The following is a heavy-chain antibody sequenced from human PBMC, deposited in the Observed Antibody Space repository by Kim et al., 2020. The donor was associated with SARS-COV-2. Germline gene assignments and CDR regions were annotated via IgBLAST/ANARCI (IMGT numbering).Heavy chain of an antibody. D-gene: IGHD3-22*01. V-gene: IGHV4-34*01. Sequence: SETLSLTCAVYGGSFSGYYWSWIRQPPGKGLEWIGEINHSGSTNYNPSLKSRVTISVDTSKNQFSLKLSSVTAADTAVYYCARVYYDSSGYYEDYFDYWG. CDR1: GGSFSGYY. J-gene: IGHJ4*01. CDR2: INHSGST. CDR3: ARVYYDSSGYYEDYFDY.